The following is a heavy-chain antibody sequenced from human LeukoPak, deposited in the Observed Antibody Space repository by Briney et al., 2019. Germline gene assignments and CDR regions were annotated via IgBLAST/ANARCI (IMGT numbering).Heavy chain of an antibody. CDR2: IIGSGGST. CDR1: GFTFSSYA. CDR3: AKDRWPLGIQLWLFHDAFDI. J-gene: IGHJ3*02. Sequence: PGGSLRLSCAASGFTFSSYAMSWVRQAPGKGLEWVSAIIGSGGSTYYADSVKGRFTISRDNSKNTLYLQMNSLRAEDTAVYYCAKDRWPLGIQLWLFHDAFDIWGQGTIVTVSS. V-gene: IGHV3-23*01. D-gene: IGHD5-18*01.